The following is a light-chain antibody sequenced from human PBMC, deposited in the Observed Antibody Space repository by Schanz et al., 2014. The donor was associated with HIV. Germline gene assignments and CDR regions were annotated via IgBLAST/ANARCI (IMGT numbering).Light chain of an antibody. V-gene: IGKV3-15*01. CDR1: QSISTK. Sequence: EIVMTQSPATLSVSPGERVTLSCRASQSISTKIAWYQQKPGQAPRLLIYGAFTRATGIPDRFSGGVSGTDFTLTISRVEPEDYAVYHCQQYGSLPWTFGQGTKVEVK. J-gene: IGKJ1*01. CDR2: GAF. CDR3: QQYGSLPWT.